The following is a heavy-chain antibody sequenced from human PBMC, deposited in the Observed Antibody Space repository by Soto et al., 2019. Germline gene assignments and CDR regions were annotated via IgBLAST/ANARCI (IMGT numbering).Heavy chain of an antibody. CDR2: IYHIGSP. V-gene: IGHV4-31*03. CDR1: GRPVSSGGYY. Sequence: QVQLQESGPGLVKPSQTLSLTCTVSGRPVSSGGYYWTWIRQVPGKGLEWIGYIYHIGSPSYNPSLKSRLTMSLDASKIQFSLILSSVTAADTAIYCCVRDRALDSSGHWFDSWGQGTLVTVSS. D-gene: IGHD6-19*01. J-gene: IGHJ5*01. CDR3: VRDRALDSSGHWFDS.